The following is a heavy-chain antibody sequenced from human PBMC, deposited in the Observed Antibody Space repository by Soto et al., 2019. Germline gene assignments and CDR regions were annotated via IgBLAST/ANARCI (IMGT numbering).Heavy chain of an antibody. CDR2: IWYDGSNK. Sequence: PGGSLRLSCAASGFTFSSYGMHWVRQAPGKGLEWVAVIWYDGSNKYYADSVKGRFTISRDNSKNTLYLQMNSLRAEDTAVYYCARGSYYESGVYYWAFDYWGQGT. CDR3: ARGSYYESGVYYWAFDY. CDR1: GFTFSSYG. D-gene: IGHD3-22*01. J-gene: IGHJ4*02. V-gene: IGHV3-33*01.